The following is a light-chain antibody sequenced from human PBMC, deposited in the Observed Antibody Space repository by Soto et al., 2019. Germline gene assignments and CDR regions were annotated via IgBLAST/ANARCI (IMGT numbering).Light chain of an antibody. CDR1: QGISSY. CDR3: QQLNSYPRGFT. V-gene: IGKV1-9*01. Sequence: DIQVTQSPSVLSASVGDRVTSTCRASQGISSYLAWYQQKPGKAPKLLIYAASTLQSGVPSRFSGSGSGTEFTLTISSLQPEDFATYYCQQLNSYPRGFTFGPGTKVDIK. J-gene: IGKJ3*01. CDR2: AAS.